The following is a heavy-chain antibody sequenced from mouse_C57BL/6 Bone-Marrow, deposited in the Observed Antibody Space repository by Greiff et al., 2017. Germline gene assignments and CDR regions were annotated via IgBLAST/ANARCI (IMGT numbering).Heavy chain of an antibody. J-gene: IGHJ4*01. CDR2: ISSCSSTI. D-gene: IGHD2-1*01. CDR3: ETGGNYLTMDD. V-gene: IGHV5-17*01. Sequence: EVKLVESGGGLVKPGGSLKLSCAASGFTFSDYGMHWVRQAPEKGLEWVAYISSCSSTIYYAYTVKGRFTISRDTAKNTLFLQMTSLRSEDTDMYYCETGGNYLTMDDWGKGTSVTVSS. CDR1: GFTFSDYG.